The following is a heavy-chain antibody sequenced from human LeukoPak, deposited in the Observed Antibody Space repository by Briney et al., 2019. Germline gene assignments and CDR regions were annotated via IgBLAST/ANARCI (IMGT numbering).Heavy chain of an antibody. D-gene: IGHD2-21*01. Sequence: KPGGSLRLSCAASGFTFSSYSMNWVRQAPGKGLEWVSSISSSSSYIYYADSVKGRFTISRDNAKNSLYLQMNSLRAEDTAVYYCARARSVVVGYFDYWSQGTLVTVSS. V-gene: IGHV3-21*01. CDR2: ISSSSSYI. CDR1: GFTFSSYS. J-gene: IGHJ4*02. CDR3: ARARSVVVGYFDY.